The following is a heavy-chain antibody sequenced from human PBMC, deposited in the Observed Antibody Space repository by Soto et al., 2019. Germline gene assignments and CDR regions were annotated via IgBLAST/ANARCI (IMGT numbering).Heavy chain of an antibody. CDR1: GFTFSNAW. CDR3: TVPYYYGSGSYYIPGDAFDI. Sequence: GGSLRLSCAASGFTFSNAWMSWVRQAPGKGLEWVGRIKSKTDGGTTDYAAPVKGRFTISRDDSKNTLYLQMNSLKTEDTAVYYCTVPYYYGSGSYYIPGDAFDIWGQGTMVTVSS. D-gene: IGHD3-10*01. V-gene: IGHV3-15*01. CDR2: IKSKTDGGTT. J-gene: IGHJ3*02.